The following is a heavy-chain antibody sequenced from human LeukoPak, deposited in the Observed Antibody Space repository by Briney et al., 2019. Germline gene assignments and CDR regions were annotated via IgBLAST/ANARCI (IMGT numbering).Heavy chain of an antibody. J-gene: IGHJ5*02. D-gene: IGHD3-22*01. Sequence: GRSLRLSCAASGFIFSSYGMHWVRQAPGKGLEWVGRIRSNSDGGTIDYAAPVKGRFTLSRDDSKTTLYLQMNSLQTEDTAVYYCATDFYDSTWGQGTLVTVSS. CDR1: GFIFSSYG. V-gene: IGHV3-15*07. CDR3: ATDFYDST. CDR2: IRSNSDGGTI.